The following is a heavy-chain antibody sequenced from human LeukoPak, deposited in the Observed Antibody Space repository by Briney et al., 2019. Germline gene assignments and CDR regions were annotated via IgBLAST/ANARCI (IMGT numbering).Heavy chain of an antibody. Sequence: PGGSLRLSCAASGFNFDDYGMSWVRQAPGKGLEWVSGINWNGGGTGYADSVKGRFTISRENAKNSLYLQMNSLKAEDTDLYYCARGPLQTIPTSKIVVYYYPFDYWGQGTLVTVSS. V-gene: IGHV3-20*04. CDR2: INWNGGGT. J-gene: IGHJ4*02. CDR1: GFNFDDYG. D-gene: IGHD3-22*01. CDR3: ARGPLQTIPTSKIVVYYYPFDY.